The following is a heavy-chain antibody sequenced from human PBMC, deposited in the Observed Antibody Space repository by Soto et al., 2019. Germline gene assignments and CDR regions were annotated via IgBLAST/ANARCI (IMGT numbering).Heavy chain of an antibody. CDR2: IKSITDVGTT. D-gene: IGHD2-2*01. CDR1: GITFSNAW. V-gene: IGHV3-15*01. J-gene: IGHJ6*02. CDR3: TTDSADIVVVPATFGMDV. Sequence: EVQLVESGGGLVKPGGSLRRSCAASGITFSNAWMTWVRQAPGKGLEWVGRIKSITDVGTTDYAAPVKGRFTISRDDSKDTLYLQMNNLRTEDTAVYHCTTDSADIVVVPATFGMDVWGQGTTVTVSS.